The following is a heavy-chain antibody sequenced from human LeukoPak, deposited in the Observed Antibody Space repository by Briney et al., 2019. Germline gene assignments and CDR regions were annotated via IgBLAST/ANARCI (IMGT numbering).Heavy chain of an antibody. CDR1: GFTFSSYE. V-gene: IGHV3-48*03. Sequence: GGSLRLSCAASGFTFSSYEMNWVRQAPGKGLEWVSYISSSGSTIYYADSVKGRFTISRDNAKNSLYLQMNSLRAEDTAVYYCSRNMGAKGYYYDYGMDVWGQGTTVTVSS. D-gene: IGHD1-26*01. J-gene: IGHJ6*02. CDR3: SRNMGAKGYYYDYGMDV. CDR2: ISSSGSTI.